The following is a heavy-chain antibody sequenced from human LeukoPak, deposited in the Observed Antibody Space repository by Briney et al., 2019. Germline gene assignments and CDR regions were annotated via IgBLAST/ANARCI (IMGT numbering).Heavy chain of an antibody. CDR2: IYYSGST. Sequence: PSETLSLTCTVSGGSISSYYWSWIRQPPGKGLEWIGYIYYSGSTNYNPSLESRVTISVDTSKNQFSLKLSSVTAADTAVYYCARGAARYYYYYMDVWGKGTTVTVS. CDR1: GGSISSYY. J-gene: IGHJ6*03. V-gene: IGHV4-59*01. CDR3: ARGAARYYYYYMDV.